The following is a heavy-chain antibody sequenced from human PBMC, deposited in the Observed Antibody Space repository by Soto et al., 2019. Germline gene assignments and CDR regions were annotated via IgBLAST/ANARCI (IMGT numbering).Heavy chain of an antibody. CDR1: GYTFTSYA. CDR2: MNPNSGNT. V-gene: IGHV1-8*01. CDR3: RRGRRVVRFDP. J-gene: IGHJ5*02. Sequence: QVPLVQSGAEVKKPGASVKVSCKPSGYTFTSYAINWVRQATGQGLEWMGRMNPNSGNTGYAQKFKGRVTVTRNTSISTAYMELRSLRSEDTAVYYCRRGRRVVRFDPWGQGTLVTVSS. D-gene: IGHD2-15*01.